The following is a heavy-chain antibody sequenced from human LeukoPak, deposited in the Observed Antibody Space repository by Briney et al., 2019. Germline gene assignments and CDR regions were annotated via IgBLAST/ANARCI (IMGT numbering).Heavy chain of an antibody. CDR2: IIPIYGTA. CDR1: GYTFTGYH. Sequence: RASVMLSCMASGYTFTGYHMHWVRQAPGPGLEWIGSIIPIYGTASYAQKFQDRVTITTDESTSTAYMELSSLRSEDTAVYYCAGASAAIGYYYYYMDVWGKGTTVTVSS. D-gene: IGHD2-2*02. J-gene: IGHJ6*03. V-gene: IGHV1-69*05. CDR3: AGASAAIGYYYYYMDV.